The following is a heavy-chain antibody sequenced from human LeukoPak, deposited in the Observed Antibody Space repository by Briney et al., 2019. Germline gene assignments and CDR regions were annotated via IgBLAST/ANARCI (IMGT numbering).Heavy chain of an antibody. V-gene: IGHV4-39*01. J-gene: IGHJ4*02. CDR2: IYYSGST. CDR3: ARLTLGFWSGYYKYYFDY. D-gene: IGHD3-3*01. Sequence: SETLSLTRTVSGGSISSSSYYWGWIRQPPGKGLEWIGSIYYSGSTYYNPSLKSRVTISVDTSKNQFSLKLSSVTAADTAVYYCARLTLGFWSGYYKYYFDYWGQGTLVTVSS. CDR1: GGSISSSSYY.